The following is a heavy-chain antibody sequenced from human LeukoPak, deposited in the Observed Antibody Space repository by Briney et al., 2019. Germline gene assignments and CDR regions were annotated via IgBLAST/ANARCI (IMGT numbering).Heavy chain of an antibody. CDR1: GYTFTGYY. Sequence: GASVKVSCKASGYTFTGYYMHGVRQAPGHGLEWMGWINPNSGGTNYAQKFQGRVTMTRDTSISTAYMDLSRLRSDDTAVYYCARHGRFYDAFDIWGQGTMVTVST. V-gene: IGHV1-2*02. CDR2: INPNSGGT. J-gene: IGHJ3*02. CDR3: ARHGRFYDAFDI. D-gene: IGHD3-3*01.